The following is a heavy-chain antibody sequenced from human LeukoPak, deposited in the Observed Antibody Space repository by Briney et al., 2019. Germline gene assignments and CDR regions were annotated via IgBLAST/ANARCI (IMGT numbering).Heavy chain of an antibody. CDR2: ISAYNGNT. CDR3: ARGENVVVVAGTLYY. D-gene: IGHD2-15*01. Sequence: ASVKVSCKASGYTFTSYGISWVRQAPGQGLEWMGWISAYNGNTNYAQKLQGRVTMTTDTSTSTAYMELRSLRSDDTAVYYCARGENVVVVAGTLYYWDQGTLVTVSS. CDR1: GYTFTSYG. J-gene: IGHJ4*02. V-gene: IGHV1-18*01.